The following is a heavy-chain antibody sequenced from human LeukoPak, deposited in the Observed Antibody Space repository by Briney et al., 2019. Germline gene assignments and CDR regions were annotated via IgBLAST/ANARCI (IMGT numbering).Heavy chain of an antibody. CDR3: ARGRVPAAMVY. J-gene: IGHJ4*02. CDR2: IYYSGST. V-gene: IGHV4-59*01. Sequence: SGXXXXSYYWSWIRQPPGKGLEWIGYIYYSGSTNYNPSLKSRVTISVDTSKNQFSLKLSSVTAADTAVYYCARGRVPAAMVYWGQGTLVTVSS. D-gene: IGHD2-2*01. CDR1: GXXXXSYY.